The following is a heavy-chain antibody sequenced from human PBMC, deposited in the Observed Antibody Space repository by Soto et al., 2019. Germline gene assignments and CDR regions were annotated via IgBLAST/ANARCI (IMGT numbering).Heavy chain of an antibody. D-gene: IGHD3-22*01. J-gene: IGHJ4*02. CDR2: IKYSGTT. Sequence: SETLSLTCTVSGGSISSSRCHWGWIRQPPGKGLEWIASIKYSGTTFYNPSLKSRVTISVDTSKNQFSLKLSSVTAADTAVYYCARANYYDSSGSYSIDYWGQGTLVTVSS. V-gene: IGHV4-39*07. CDR3: ARANYYDSSGSYSIDY. CDR1: GGSISSSRCH.